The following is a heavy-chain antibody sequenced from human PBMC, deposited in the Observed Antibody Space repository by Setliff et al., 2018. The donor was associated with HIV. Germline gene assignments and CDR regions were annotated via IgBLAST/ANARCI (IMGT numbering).Heavy chain of an antibody. CDR2: ISNSGKI. CDR1: GYSISTNEW. Sequence: KPSETLSLTCAVSGYSISTNEWWGWIRQPPGKGLAWIGYISNSGKIYYDPSLNSRATLSADTSKNQLSLKLTSVTAEDTGVYYCARTVPHSAAQDAFDIWGQGTVVTVSS. J-gene: IGHJ3*02. V-gene: IGHV4-28*05. CDR3: ARTVPHSAAQDAFDI. D-gene: IGHD4-4*01.